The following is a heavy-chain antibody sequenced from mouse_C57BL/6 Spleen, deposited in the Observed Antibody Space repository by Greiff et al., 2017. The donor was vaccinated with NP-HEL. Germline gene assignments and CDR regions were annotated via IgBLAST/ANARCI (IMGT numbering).Heavy chain of an antibody. D-gene: IGHD1-2*01. J-gene: IGHJ1*03. V-gene: IGHV3-6*01. Sequence: EVQLVESGPGLVKPSQSLSLTCSVTGYSITSGYYWNWIRQFPGNKLEWMGYISYDGSNNYNPSLKNRISITRDTSKNQFFLKLNSVTTEDTATYYCARDTHLRLVWGTGTTVTVSS. CDR1: GYSITSGYY. CDR3: ARDTHLRLV. CDR2: ISYDGSN.